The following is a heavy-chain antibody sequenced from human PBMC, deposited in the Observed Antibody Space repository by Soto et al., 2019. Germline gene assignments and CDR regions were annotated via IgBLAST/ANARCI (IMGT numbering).Heavy chain of an antibody. J-gene: IGHJ3*02. D-gene: IGHD5-18*01. CDR2: IYPGDSDT. CDR3: ARPSTPLTRDTAGAFDI. Sequence: GESLKISCKGSGYSFTSYWIGWVRQMPGKGLEWMGIIYPGDSDTRYSPPFQGQVTISAAKSISTAYLQWSSLKASDTAMYYCARPSTPLTRDTAGAFDIWGQGTMVTVSS. CDR1: GYSFTSYW. V-gene: IGHV5-51*01.